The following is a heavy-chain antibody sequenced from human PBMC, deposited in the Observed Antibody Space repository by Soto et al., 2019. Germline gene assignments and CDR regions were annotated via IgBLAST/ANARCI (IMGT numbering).Heavy chain of an antibody. CDR2: IYYTGTT. CDR1: GDSISGGGYY. J-gene: IGHJ5*02. Sequence: SEALSLTCTVSGDSISGGGYYWSWIRQFPGKGLEWIGYIYYTGTTYYNPSLKSRLTLSVETSKNQFSLKLSSVTVEDTGMYFCARGAEMSMLTKWFDPWGQGILVTVSS. D-gene: IGHD3-16*01. V-gene: IGHV4-31*03. CDR3: ARGAEMSMLTKWFDP.